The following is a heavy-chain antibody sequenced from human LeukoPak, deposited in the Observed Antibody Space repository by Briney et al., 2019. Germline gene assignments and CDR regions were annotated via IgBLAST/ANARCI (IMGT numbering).Heavy chain of an antibody. V-gene: IGHV3-23*01. CDR1: GFTFSSYA. D-gene: IGHD3-10*01. CDR2: ISGGGSRT. CDR3: AKGTYYHTSGTSSTETFGEN. J-gene: IGHJ4*02. Sequence: PGGSLRLSCAASGFTFSSYAMSWVRQAPGKGLEWVSVISGGGSRTYYAASVKGRFTISRDNSENTLYLQMNSLRAEDTAVYYCAKGTYYHTSGTSSTETFGENWGQGTLATVSS.